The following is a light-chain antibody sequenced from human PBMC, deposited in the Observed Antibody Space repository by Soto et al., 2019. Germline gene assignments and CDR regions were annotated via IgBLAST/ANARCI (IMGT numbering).Light chain of an antibody. CDR3: QSYDNGLSASV. CDR1: SSNIGAGHV. Sequence: QSVLTQPPSVSGAPGXRVTISCTGSSSNIGAGHVVHWYQQFPGRAPNLLIYGSSNRPSGVPDRFSGSKSGTSASLAITGLQAEDEADYYCQSYDNGLSASVFGGGTKLTVL. V-gene: IGLV1-40*01. CDR2: GSS. J-gene: IGLJ2*01.